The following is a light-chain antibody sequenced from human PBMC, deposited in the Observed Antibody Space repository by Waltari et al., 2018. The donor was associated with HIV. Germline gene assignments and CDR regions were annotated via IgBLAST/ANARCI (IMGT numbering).Light chain of an antibody. CDR1: SIHVGAYDY. V-gene: IGLV2-11*01. Sequence: QSALTQPRSVSGSPGPSVSISCTGTSIHVGAYDYVSWYQQHPGKAPKLMIFDVSKRPSGVPDRFSGSKSDNTASLTISGLQAEDEADYYCCSYAGSDTFVLFGGGTKLTIL. CDR2: DVS. J-gene: IGLJ2*01. CDR3: CSYAGSDTFVL.